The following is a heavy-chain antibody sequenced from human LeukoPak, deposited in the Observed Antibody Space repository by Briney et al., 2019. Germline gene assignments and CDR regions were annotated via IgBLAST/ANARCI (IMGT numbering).Heavy chain of an antibody. J-gene: IGHJ4*02. CDR1: GYSSTDYY. CDR3: VSWAGGNSDVASFDY. V-gene: IGHV1-2*02. Sequence: ASVKVSCKSSGYSSTDYYIHWVRQPPGQGFEWMGWITHKSGTTKFAPKFQGRVTLTRDTSITTAYMELSNLASDDTAGYYCVSWAGGNSDVASFDYWGQGTLVTVSS. CDR2: ITHKSGTT. D-gene: IGHD2-21*01.